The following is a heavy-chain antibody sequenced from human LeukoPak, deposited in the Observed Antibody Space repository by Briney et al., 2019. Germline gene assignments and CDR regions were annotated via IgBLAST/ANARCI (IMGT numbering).Heavy chain of an antibody. CDR2: IIPILGIA. J-gene: IGHJ6*02. CDR1: GGTFSSYA. V-gene: IGHV1-69*04. Sequence: GASVKVSCKASGGTFSSYAISWVRQAPGQGLEWMGRIIPILGIANYAQKFQGRVTITADKSTSTAYMELSSLRSEDTAVYYCASCPGVDSSGYSHPYYYYGMDVWGQGTTVTVSS. D-gene: IGHD3-22*01. CDR3: ASCPGVDSSGYSHPYYYYGMDV.